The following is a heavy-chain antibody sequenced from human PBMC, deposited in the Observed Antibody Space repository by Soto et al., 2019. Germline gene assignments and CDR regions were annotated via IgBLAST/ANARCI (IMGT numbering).Heavy chain of an antibody. CDR1: GGTFSSYA. CDR2: IIPIFGTA. D-gene: IGHD6-19*01. J-gene: IGHJ4*02. V-gene: IGHV1-69*01. CDR3: ARDPLSSGSGLDPFDY. Sequence: QVQLVQSGAEVKKPGSSVKVSCKASGGTFSSYAISWVRQAPGHGLEWMGGIIPIFGTANYAQKFQGRVTITADESTSTAYMELSSLRSEDTAVYYCARDPLSSGSGLDPFDYWGQGTLVTVSS.